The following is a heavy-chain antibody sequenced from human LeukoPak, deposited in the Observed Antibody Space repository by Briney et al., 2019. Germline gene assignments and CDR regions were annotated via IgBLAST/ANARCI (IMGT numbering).Heavy chain of an antibody. V-gene: IGHV4-34*01. CDR3: ARRRGVRGVRGPNAFDV. CDR1: GGSFSGYY. Sequence: PSETLSLTCAVYGGSFSGYYWSWIRQPPGKGLEWIGEINHSGSTNYNPSLKSRVTISVDTSKNQFSLKLSSVTAADTAVYYCARRRGVRGVRGPNAFDVWGQGTMVTVSS. J-gene: IGHJ3*01. CDR2: INHSGST. D-gene: IGHD3-10*01.